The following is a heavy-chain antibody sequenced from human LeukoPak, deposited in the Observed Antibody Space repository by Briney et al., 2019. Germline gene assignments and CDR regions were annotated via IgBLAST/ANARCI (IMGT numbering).Heavy chain of an antibody. CDR3: ARAPYTGSYHWFHY. D-gene: IGHD1-26*01. V-gene: IGHV3-48*04. CDR2: IRSSTSTL. J-gene: IGHJ4*02. CDR1: GFTFSSYS. Sequence: PGGSLRLSCAASGFTFSSYSMSWVRQGAGKGGEGVSYIRSSTSTLYYPASVKPRFTLSRVHANNSLYLQMPSLRPQDTAVYYCARAPYTGSYHWFHYWGQGTLVTVSS.